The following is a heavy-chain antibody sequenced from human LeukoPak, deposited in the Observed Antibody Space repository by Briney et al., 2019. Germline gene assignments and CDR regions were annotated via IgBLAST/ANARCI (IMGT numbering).Heavy chain of an antibody. CDR3: ARGPTRYYYYYMDV. CDR2: MNPNSGNT. Sequence: GASVKVSCKASGYTFTSYDINWVRQSTGPGLEWMGWMNPNSGNTGYAQKFQGRVTITRNTSISTAYMELSSLRSEDTAVYYCARGPTRYYYYYMDVWGKGTTVTVSS. J-gene: IGHJ6*03. V-gene: IGHV1-8*03. CDR1: GYTFTSYD.